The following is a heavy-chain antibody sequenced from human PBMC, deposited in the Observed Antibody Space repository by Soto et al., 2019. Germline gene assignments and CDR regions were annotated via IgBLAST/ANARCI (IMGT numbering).Heavy chain of an antibody. V-gene: IGHV1-18*04. Sequence: ASVKVSCKASGYTFTSYVISWVRQAPGQGLEWMGWISAYNGNTNYAQKLQGRVTMTTDTSTSTAYMELRSLRSDDTAVYYCARDGGYYDSSGYPQFNWFDPWGQGTLVTVSS. D-gene: IGHD3-22*01. CDR2: ISAYNGNT. J-gene: IGHJ5*02. CDR3: ARDGGYYDSSGYPQFNWFDP. CDR1: GYTFTSYV.